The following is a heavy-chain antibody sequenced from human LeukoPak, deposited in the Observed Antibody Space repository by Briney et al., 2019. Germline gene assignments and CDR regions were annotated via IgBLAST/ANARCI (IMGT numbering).Heavy chain of an antibody. CDR3: ARQGRWFGEYQNDY. V-gene: IGHV4-39*01. Sequence: SETLSLTCTVSGGSISSSSYYWGWIRQPPGKGLEWIGSIYHSGSTYYNPSLKSRVTISVDTSKNQFSLKLSSVTAADTAVYYCARQGRWFGEYQNDYWGQGALVTVSS. D-gene: IGHD3-10*01. J-gene: IGHJ4*02. CDR2: IYHSGST. CDR1: GGSISSSSYY.